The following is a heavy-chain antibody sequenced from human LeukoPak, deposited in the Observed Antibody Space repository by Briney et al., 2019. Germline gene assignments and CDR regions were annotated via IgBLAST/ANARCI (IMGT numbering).Heavy chain of an antibody. CDR1: GGSFSGYY. J-gene: IGHJ4*02. CDR2: IYYSGST. V-gene: IGHV4-34*01. Sequence: SETLSLTCAVYGGSFSGYYWSWIRQPPGKGLEWIGSIYYSGSTYYNPSLKSRVTISVDTSKNQFSLKLSSVTAADTAVYYCASLDIVATITVDDYWGQGTLVTVSS. CDR3: ASLDIVATITVDDY. D-gene: IGHD5-12*01.